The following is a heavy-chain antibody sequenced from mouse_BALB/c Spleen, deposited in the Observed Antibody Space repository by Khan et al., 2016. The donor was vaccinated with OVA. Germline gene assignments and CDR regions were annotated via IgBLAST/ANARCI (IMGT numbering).Heavy chain of an antibody. CDR2: ISSGGDNT. V-gene: IGHV5-9*04. CDR3: ARSFVDYYGMDY. CDR1: GFTFSSFA. Sequence: EVELVESGGGVVKPGGSLKLSCSASGFTFSSFAMSWVRQTPEKRLEWVATISSGGDNTIYPASVKGRFTISRDNARNTLYLQMNSLRSEDTAMYYCARSFVDYYGMDYWGQGTSVTVSS. J-gene: IGHJ4*01.